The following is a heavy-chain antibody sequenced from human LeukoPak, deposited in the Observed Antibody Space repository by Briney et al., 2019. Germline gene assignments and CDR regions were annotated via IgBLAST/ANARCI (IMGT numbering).Heavy chain of an antibody. CDR2: IGYEGVHK. CDR3: AKDSPRQQFDY. Sequence: GGSLRLSCAASGFTFNNFGMHWVRQAPGKGLEWVSFIGYEGVHKYYADSVKGRFTISKDNSKATLYLQMNSLRAEDTAVYYCAKDSPRQQFDYWGQGTLVTVSS. J-gene: IGHJ4*02. V-gene: IGHV3-30*02. CDR1: GFTFNNFG. D-gene: IGHD6-13*01.